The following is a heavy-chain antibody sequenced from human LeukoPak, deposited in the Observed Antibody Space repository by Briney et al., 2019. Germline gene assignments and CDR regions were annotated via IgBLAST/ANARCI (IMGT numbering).Heavy chain of an antibody. V-gene: IGHV4-59*12. CDR1: GGSISSYY. CDR3: ARGIGDFRIAAAGRAYWYFDL. J-gene: IGHJ2*01. Sequence: KTSETLSLTCTVSGGSISSYYWSWIRQPPGKGLEWIGYIYYSGSTNYNPSLKSRVTISVDTSKNQFSLKLSSVTAADTAVYYCARGIGDFRIAAAGRAYWYFDLWGRGTLVTVSS. CDR2: IYYSGST. D-gene: IGHD6-13*01.